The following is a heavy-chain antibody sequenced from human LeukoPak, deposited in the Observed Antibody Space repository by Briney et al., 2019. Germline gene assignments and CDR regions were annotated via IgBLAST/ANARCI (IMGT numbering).Heavy chain of an antibody. CDR3: ARDEVGATTTVFHY. Sequence: GGSLRLSCAASGPTFSSYWIHWVRQAPGKGLVWVSRINSDGSSTVYADSVNGRFTISRDNAKNTLFLQMNSLRAEDTAVYYCARDEVGATTTVFHYWGQGTLVTVSS. CDR1: GPTFSSYW. D-gene: IGHD1-26*01. J-gene: IGHJ4*02. V-gene: IGHV3-74*01. CDR2: INSDGSST.